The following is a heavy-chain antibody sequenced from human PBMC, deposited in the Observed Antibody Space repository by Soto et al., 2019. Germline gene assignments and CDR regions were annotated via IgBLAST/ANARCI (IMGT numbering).Heavy chain of an antibody. J-gene: IGHJ4*02. Sequence: ASVKVSCKASGYSFTNNDVSWVRQATGQGLEWMGWMNPGSGDTGYAQKFQGRVTMTRDISIATAYMELSSLRSDDTAIYYCARALPRSSGYSYGALDYWGQGTLVTVSS. D-gene: IGHD5-18*01. CDR1: GYSFTNND. CDR2: MNPGSGDT. CDR3: ARALPRSSGYSYGALDY. V-gene: IGHV1-8*01.